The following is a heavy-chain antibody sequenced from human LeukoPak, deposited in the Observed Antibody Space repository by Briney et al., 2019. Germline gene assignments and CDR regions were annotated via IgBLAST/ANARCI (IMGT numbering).Heavy chain of an antibody. CDR1: GYSITSGYY. CDR3: AKKDGDF. J-gene: IGHJ4*02. CDR2: IYITGST. Sequence: SETLSLTCTVSGYSITSGYYWTWFRQPAGKGLEWIGRIYITGSTNYNPSLKSRVTMSVDTSKNQLSLKLTSLTAADTAVYYCAKKDGDFWGQGTLVSVSS. V-gene: IGHV4-4*07.